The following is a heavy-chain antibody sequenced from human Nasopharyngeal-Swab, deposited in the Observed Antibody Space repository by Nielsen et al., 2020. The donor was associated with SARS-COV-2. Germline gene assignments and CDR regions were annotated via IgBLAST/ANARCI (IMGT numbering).Heavy chain of an antibody. Sequence: ASVNAPCKASGYIFTRYAINWVRQAPGQGLEWMGWINTNTGNPTYAQDFTGRFVFSLDTSVSTAYLQISSLKDEDTAVYYCVRDTRDWSPAGYWGQGTLVTVSS. D-gene: IGHD3-9*01. CDR3: VRDTRDWSPAGY. CDR2: INTNTGNP. V-gene: IGHV7-4-1*02. CDR1: GYIFTRYA. J-gene: IGHJ4*02.